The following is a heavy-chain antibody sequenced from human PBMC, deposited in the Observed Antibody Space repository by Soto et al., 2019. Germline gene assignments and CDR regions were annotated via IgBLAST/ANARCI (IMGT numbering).Heavy chain of an antibody. CDR1: GGTFSSYA. Sequence: KVSCKASGGTFSSYAISWVRQAPAQGLEWMGGIIPIFGTANYAQKFQGRVTITADESTSTAYMELSSLRSEDTAVYYCARPSIAARGSYYYYGMDVWGQAPTVTVSS. J-gene: IGHJ6*02. D-gene: IGHD6-6*01. V-gene: IGHV1-69*01. CDR2: IIPIFGTA. CDR3: ARPSIAARGSYYYYGMDV.